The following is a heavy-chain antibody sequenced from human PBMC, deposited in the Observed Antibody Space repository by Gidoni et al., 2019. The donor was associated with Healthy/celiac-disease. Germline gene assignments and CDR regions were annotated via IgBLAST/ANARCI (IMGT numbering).Heavy chain of an antibody. CDR1: VGSISSGGYY. J-gene: IGHJ4*02. D-gene: IGHD3-3*01. V-gene: IGHV4-31*03. Sequence: QVQLQESGPGLVKPSQTLSPTCTVPVGSISSGGYYWSWIRQHPGKGVEWIGYIYYRGSTYYNPSLKSRVTISVDTSKNQFSLKLSSVTAADTAVYYCARASYGIFGVVPGPFDYWGQGTLVTVSS. CDR2: IYYRGST. CDR3: ARASYGIFGVVPGPFDY.